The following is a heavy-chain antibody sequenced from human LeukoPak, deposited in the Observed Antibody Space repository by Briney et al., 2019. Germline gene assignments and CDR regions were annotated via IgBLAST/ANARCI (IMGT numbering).Heavy chain of an antibody. CDR3: ARVARNSGSYSATFDI. CDR1: GYSISSGYY. CDR2: IFHSGST. J-gene: IGHJ3*02. D-gene: IGHD1-26*01. Sequence: SETLSLTCGVSGYSISSGYYWGWIRQPPGKGLEWIGSIFHSGSTYNNPSLKSRDTISIDTSKNQISLKLTSVTAADTALYYCARVARNSGSYSATFDIWGQGTMVTVSS. V-gene: IGHV4-38-2*01.